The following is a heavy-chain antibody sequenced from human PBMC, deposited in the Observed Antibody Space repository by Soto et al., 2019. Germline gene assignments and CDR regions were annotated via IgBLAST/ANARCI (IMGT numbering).Heavy chain of an antibody. Sequence: PSETLSLTCTVSGGSISSYYWSWIRQPPGKGLEKIGYIYYSGSTNYNPSLKSRVTISVDTSKNKFSLKLSSVTAADTAVYYCGFFWSGSGSYPAPIAFDMWGQGTMVSVSS. CDR3: GFFWSGSGSYPAPIAFDM. CDR1: GGSISSYY. CDR2: IYYSGST. D-gene: IGHD3-10*01. V-gene: IGHV4-59*01. J-gene: IGHJ3*02.